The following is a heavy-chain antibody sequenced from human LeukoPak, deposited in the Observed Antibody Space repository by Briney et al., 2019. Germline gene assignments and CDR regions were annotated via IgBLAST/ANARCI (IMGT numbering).Heavy chain of an antibody. Sequence: ASVKVSCKASGGSFSSYAISWVRQAPGQWLEWMGGIIPIFGTANYAQKFQGRVTITADESTSTAYMELSSLRSEDTAVYYCARWVVATSWSYYFDYWGQGTLVTVSS. D-gene: IGHD5-12*01. CDR2: IIPIFGTA. CDR1: GGSFSSYA. CDR3: ARWVVATSWSYYFDY. J-gene: IGHJ4*02. V-gene: IGHV1-69*13.